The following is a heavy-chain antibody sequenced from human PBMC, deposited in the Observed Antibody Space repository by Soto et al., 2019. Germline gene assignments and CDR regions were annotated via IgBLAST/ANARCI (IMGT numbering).Heavy chain of an antibody. D-gene: IGHD6-13*01. Sequence: ASVKVSCKAPGYTFTSYGISWVRQAPGQGLEWMGWISAYNGNTNYAQKLQGRVTMTTDTSTSTAYMELRSLRSDDTAVYYCARGGGIYSSSWAYYYYYGMEVWGQGTTVTVSS. V-gene: IGHV1-18*01. J-gene: IGHJ6*02. CDR2: ISAYNGNT. CDR1: GYTFTSYG. CDR3: ARGGGIYSSSWAYYYYYGMEV.